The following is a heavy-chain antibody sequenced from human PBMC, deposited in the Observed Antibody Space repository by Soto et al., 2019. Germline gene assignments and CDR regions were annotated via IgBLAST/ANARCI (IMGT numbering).Heavy chain of an antibody. CDR3: ARERITIFGVVSGPDY. D-gene: IGHD3-3*01. J-gene: IGHJ4*02. V-gene: IGHV1-46*01. CDR1: GYTFTSYY. Sequence: ASVKVSCKASGYTFTSYYMHWVRQAPGQGLEWMGIINPSGGSTSYAQKFQGRVTMTSDTSTSTVYMELSSLRSEDTAVYYCARERITIFGVVSGPDYWGQGTLVTVSS. CDR2: INPSGGST.